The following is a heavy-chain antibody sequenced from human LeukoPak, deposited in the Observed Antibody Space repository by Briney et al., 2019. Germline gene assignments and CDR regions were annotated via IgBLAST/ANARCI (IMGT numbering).Heavy chain of an antibody. D-gene: IGHD3-3*01. CDR1: GGSISSYY. CDR2: IYYSGST. CDR3: ARSDFWAPGWFDP. J-gene: IGHJ5*02. Sequence: SETLSLTCTVSGGSISSYYWSWIRQPPGKGLEWIGYIYYSGSTNYNPSLKSRVTISVDTSKNQFSLKLSSVTDADTAVYYCARSDFWAPGWFDPWGQGTLVTVSS. V-gene: IGHV4-59*08.